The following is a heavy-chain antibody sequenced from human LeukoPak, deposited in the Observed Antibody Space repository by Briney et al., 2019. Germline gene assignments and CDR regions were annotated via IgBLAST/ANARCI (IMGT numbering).Heavy chain of an antibody. CDR3: ARDQVHAFDI. CDR2: ISGSSSTI. Sequence: GGSLRLSCAASGFTFSSYSMNWVRQAPGKGLEWVSYISGSSSTISYADSVEGRFTISRDNAKNSLYLQMNSLRAEDTAVYYCARDQVHAFDIWGQGTMVTVSS. J-gene: IGHJ3*02. CDR1: GFTFSSYS. V-gene: IGHV3-48*04.